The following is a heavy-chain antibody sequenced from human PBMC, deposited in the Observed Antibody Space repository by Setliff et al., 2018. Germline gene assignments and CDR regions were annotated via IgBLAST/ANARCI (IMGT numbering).Heavy chain of an antibody. CDR2: ISRGGNTI. V-gene: IGHV3-11*04. D-gene: IGHD3-10*01. CDR3: ARGKGSWVLLRWFDP. CDR1: GFTFGDYY. Sequence: PGGSLRLSCAASGFTFGDYYMSWIRQAPGKGLEWVSYISRGGNTIYYADSVKGRFTISRDNAKNSLYLQMNSLRAEDTAVYYCARGKGSWVLLRWFDPWGQGTLVTVSS. J-gene: IGHJ5*02.